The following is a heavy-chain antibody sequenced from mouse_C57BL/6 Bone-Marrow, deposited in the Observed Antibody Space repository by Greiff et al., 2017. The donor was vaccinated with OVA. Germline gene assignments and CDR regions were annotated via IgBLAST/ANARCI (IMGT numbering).Heavy chain of an antibody. CDR2: IYPRSGNT. CDR1: GYTFTSYG. V-gene: IGHV1-81*01. Sequence: VKLMESGAELARPGASVKLSCKASGYTFTSYGISWVKQRTGQGLEWIGEIYPRSGNTYYNETFKGKATLTADKSSSTAYRGLRSLTSEDSSVDFCARGWITTVGRFYWGQGTTLTVSS. D-gene: IGHD1-1*01. J-gene: IGHJ2*01. CDR3: ARGWITTVGRFY.